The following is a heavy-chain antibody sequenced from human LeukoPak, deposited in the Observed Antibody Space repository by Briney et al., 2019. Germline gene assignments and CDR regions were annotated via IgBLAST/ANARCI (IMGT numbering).Heavy chain of an antibody. CDR3: ARWDTYYYDSSGYYPFDY. D-gene: IGHD3-22*01. V-gene: IGHV3-20*04. J-gene: IGHJ4*02. CDR2: INWNGGST. CDR1: GFTFDDYG. Sequence: RPGGSLRLSCAASGFTFDDYGMSWVRQAPGKGLEWVSGINWNGGSTGYADSVKGRFTISRDNAKNSLYLQMNNLRAEDTALYYCARWDTYYYDSSGYYPFDYWGQGTLVTVSS.